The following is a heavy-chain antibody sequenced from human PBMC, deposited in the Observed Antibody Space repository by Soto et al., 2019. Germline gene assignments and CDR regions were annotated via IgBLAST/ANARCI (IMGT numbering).Heavy chain of an antibody. CDR3: ARGRGDTAMAWYY. V-gene: IGHV4-59*01. Sequence: QVQLQESGPGLVKPSETLSLTCTVSGGSISSYYWSWIRQSPGKGLEWIGYISYSGSTKYNPSLTSRVTXSXDXPKNQFSLKLSSVTAADTAVYYCARGRGDTAMAWYYWGQGTLVTVSS. D-gene: IGHD5-18*01. CDR1: GGSISSYY. J-gene: IGHJ4*02. CDR2: ISYSGST.